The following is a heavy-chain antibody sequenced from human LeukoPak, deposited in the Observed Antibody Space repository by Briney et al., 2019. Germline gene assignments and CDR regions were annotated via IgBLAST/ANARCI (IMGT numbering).Heavy chain of an antibody. Sequence: PGGSLRLSCAASEFSVGSNYMSWVRQAPGKGLEWVSVIYSGGSTYYADSVKGRFTISRDNSKNTLYLQMNSLRAEDTAVYYCGYDSSGYYPAGFDYWGQGTLVTVSS. V-gene: IGHV3-53*01. CDR3: GYDSSGYYPAGFDY. J-gene: IGHJ4*02. D-gene: IGHD3-22*01. CDR1: EFSVGSNY. CDR2: IYSGGST.